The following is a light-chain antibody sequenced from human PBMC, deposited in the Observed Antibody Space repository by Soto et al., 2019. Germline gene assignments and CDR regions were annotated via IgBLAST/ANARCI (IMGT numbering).Light chain of an antibody. J-gene: IGLJ2*01. CDR3: SSHSSSSTLVV. V-gene: IGLV2-14*01. Sequence: QSALTQPASVSGSPGQSITISCTGTSSDVGGYNYVSWYQQHPGKAPKLMIYDVSNRPSGVSNRFSGSKSGNTASLTISGLQAEDEADYFCSSHSSSSTLVVFGGGTKLTVL. CDR1: SSDVGGYNY. CDR2: DVS.